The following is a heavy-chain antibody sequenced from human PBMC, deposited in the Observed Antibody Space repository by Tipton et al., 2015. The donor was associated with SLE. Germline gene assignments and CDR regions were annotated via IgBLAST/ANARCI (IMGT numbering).Heavy chain of an antibody. J-gene: IGHJ6*03. Sequence: LRLSCTVSGVSVSDHYWTWIRQPPGKGLEWLSYVFYSDPSNFNRAHYNPSLLGRVTISVDTSKNQFSLKLSSVTAADTAVYYCARGGTLWYYYSYMDVWGKGTTVTVSS. CDR1: GVSVSDHY. V-gene: IGHV4-59*02. CDR3: ARGGTLWYYYSYMDV. D-gene: IGHD3-16*01. CDR2: VFYSDPSNFNRA.